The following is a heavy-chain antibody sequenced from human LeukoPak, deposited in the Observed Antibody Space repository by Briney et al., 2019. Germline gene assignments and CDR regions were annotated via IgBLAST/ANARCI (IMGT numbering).Heavy chain of an antibody. CDR1: GYTFTGYC. D-gene: IGHD3-3*01. V-gene: IGHV1-2*02. Sequence: ASVKVSCKASGYTFTGYCMHWVRQAPGQGLEWMGWINPNSGGTNYAQKFQGRVTMTRDTSISTAYMELSRLRSDDTAVYYCARSPITIFGVVSDYWGQGTLVTVSS. CDR2: INPNSGGT. CDR3: ARSPITIFGVVSDY. J-gene: IGHJ4*02.